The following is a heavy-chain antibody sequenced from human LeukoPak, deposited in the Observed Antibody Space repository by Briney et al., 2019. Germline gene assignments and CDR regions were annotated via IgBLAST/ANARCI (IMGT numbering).Heavy chain of an antibody. V-gene: IGHV4-39*07. CDR1: GGSISSRSYY. CDR3: ARELHSGSYYFDY. J-gene: IGHJ4*02. D-gene: IGHD1-26*01. CDR2: LYHSGST. Sequence: KSSEILSLTCTVSGGSISSRSYYWGWVRQSPGKGLEWIGSLYHSGSTYYNPSLKSRVTTSVDTSKNRFSLKLTSVTAADTAVYYCARELHSGSYYFDYWGQGTLVTVSS.